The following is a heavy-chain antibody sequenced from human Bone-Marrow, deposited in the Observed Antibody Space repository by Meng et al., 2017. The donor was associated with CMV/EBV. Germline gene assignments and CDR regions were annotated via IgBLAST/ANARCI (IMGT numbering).Heavy chain of an antibody. D-gene: IGHD2-2*02. CDR2: IKQDGSEK. CDR3: ARLWEYQLLYGSYYYYYGMDV. J-gene: IGHJ6*02. V-gene: IGHV3-7*01. Sequence: WGSLRLSCAASGFTFSSYWMSWVRQAPGKGLEWVANIKQDGSEKYYVDSVKGRFTISRDNAKNLLYLQMNSLRAEDTAVYYCARLWEYQLLYGSYYYYYGMDVSGQGTTVTVSS. CDR1: GFTFSSYW.